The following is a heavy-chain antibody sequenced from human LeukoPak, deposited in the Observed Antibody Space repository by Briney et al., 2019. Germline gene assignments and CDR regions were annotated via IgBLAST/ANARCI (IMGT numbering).Heavy chain of an antibody. Sequence: GRSLRLSCAASGFTFSSYAMHWVRQAPGKGLEWVPVISYDGSNKYYADSVKGRFTISRDNSKNTLYPQMNRLRAEDTAVYYCASDHGDSPSYYYGMDVWGKGTTVTVSS. CDR1: GFTFSSYA. J-gene: IGHJ6*04. D-gene: IGHD4-17*01. CDR2: ISYDGSNK. V-gene: IGHV3-30*04. CDR3: ASDHGDSPSYYYGMDV.